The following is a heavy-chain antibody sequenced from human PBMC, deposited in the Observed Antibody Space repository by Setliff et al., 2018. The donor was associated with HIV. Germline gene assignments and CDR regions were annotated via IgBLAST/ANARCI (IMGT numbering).Heavy chain of an antibody. J-gene: IGHJ4*02. CDR3: ARGRASGSANSG. CDR2: IDPTGGRT. Sequence: GASVKVSCKTSGYTFDIYYIHWVRQAPGQGLEWMGVIDPTGGRTTYAQKFEDRVTMTRDLSTSTVYMELTRLKSEDVAIYYCARGRASGSANSGWGQGTLVTVSS. V-gene: IGHV1-46*02. CDR1: GYTFDIYY. D-gene: IGHD7-27*01.